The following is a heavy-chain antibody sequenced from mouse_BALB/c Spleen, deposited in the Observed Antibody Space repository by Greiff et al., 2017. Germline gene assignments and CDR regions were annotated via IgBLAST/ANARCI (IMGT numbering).Heavy chain of an antibody. CDR2: IDPETGGT. CDR1: GYTFTDYE. CDR3: LYYGNYGWAY. D-gene: IGHD2-1*01. J-gene: IGHJ3*01. V-gene: IGHV1-15*01. Sequence: VQLQQSGAELVRPGASVTLSCKASGYTFTDYEMHWVKQTPVHGLEWIGAIDPETGGTAYNQKFKGKATLTADKSSSTAYMELRSLTSEDSAVYCCLYYGNYGWAYWGQGTLVTVSA.